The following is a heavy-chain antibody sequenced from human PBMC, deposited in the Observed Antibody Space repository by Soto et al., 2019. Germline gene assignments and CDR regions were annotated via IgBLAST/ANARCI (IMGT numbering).Heavy chain of an antibody. CDR3: AHSLIGYYYDSSGSNWFDP. J-gene: IGHJ5*02. V-gene: IGHV2-5*02. CDR1: GFSLSTSGVG. D-gene: IGHD3-22*01. Sequence: PTQTLTLTCTFSGFSLSTSGVGVGWIRQPPGKALEWLALIYWDDDKRYSPSLKSRLTITKDTSKNQVVLTMTNMDPVDTATYYCAHSLIGYYYDSSGSNWFDPWGQGTLVTVSS. CDR2: IYWDDDK.